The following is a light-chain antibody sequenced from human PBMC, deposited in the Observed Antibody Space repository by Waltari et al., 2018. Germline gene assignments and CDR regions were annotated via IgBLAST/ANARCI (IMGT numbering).Light chain of an antibody. CDR1: SRDIGDYDY. V-gene: IGLV2-8*01. Sequence: QSALTQPPSASGSPGQSVTISCTGTSRDIGDYDYVSWYQQYPGKAPKPIIYEVRKRPSGGPDRFSGSKSGNTASLTVSGLQAEDEADYYCSSYGGDNNYLFGTGTAVTVL. CDR2: EVR. CDR3: SSYGGDNNYL. J-gene: IGLJ1*01.